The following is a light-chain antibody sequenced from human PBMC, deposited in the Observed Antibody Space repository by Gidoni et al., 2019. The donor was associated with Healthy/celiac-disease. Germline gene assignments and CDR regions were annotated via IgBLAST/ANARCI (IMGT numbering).Light chain of an antibody. Sequence: EIVLTQLPATLSLSPGEIATLPCRASQFVSSYLAWYQPKPGQAPRLLIYDASNRATGIPARFSCSGSGTDFTLTISSREPEDFAVYYCQQRSNWLSTFGGGTKVEIK. CDR1: QFVSSY. J-gene: IGKJ4*01. CDR2: DAS. CDR3: QQRSNWLST. V-gene: IGKV3-11*01.